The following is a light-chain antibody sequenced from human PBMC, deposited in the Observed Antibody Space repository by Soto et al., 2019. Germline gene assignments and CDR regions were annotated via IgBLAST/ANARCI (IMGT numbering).Light chain of an antibody. CDR2: EVS. V-gene: IGLV2-14*01. Sequence: QSALTQPASVSGSPGQSITISCTGTSGDVDAFDYASWYQQHPGKAPKLMIFEVSDRPSGVSDRFSGSKSGSTAPLTISGLQAEDEADYFCTSFTSSSTQVFGTGTKVTVL. CDR1: SGDVDAFDY. J-gene: IGLJ1*01. CDR3: TSFTSSSTQV.